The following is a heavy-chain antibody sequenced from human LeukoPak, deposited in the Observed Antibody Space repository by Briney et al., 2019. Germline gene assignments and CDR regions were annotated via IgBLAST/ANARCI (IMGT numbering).Heavy chain of an antibody. J-gene: IGHJ4*02. Sequence: PGGSLRLSCAASGFTFSSYEMNWVRQAPWKGLEWVSYISSSGSTIYYADSVKGRFTISRDNAKNSLYLQMNSLRAEDTAVYYCARGFPANIVVVTAIPDYWGQGTLVTVSS. V-gene: IGHV3-48*03. D-gene: IGHD2-21*02. CDR3: ARGFPANIVVVTAIPDY. CDR1: GFTFSSYE. CDR2: ISSSGSTI.